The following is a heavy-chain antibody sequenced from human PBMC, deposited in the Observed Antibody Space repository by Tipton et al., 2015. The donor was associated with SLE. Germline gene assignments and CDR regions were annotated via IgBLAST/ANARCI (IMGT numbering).Heavy chain of an antibody. CDR1: GASISGHY. CDR3: ASRVVYGDYQDFFDS. J-gene: IGHJ4*02. CDR2: VYHTGTS. D-gene: IGHD4-17*01. V-gene: IGHV4-59*08. Sequence: TLSLTCTVSGASISGHYWSWIRQPPGKSLEWIAHVYHTGTSHQNPSLKSRVAISVDTSKNLFSLKLSSVTAADTAVYFCASRVVYGDYQDFFDSWGQGTLVTVSS.